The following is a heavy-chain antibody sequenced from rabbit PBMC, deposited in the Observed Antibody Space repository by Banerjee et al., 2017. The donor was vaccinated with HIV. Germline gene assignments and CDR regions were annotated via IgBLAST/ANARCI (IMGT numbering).Heavy chain of an antibody. CDR3: ARDYADSSYYFNL. V-gene: IGHV1S45*01. Sequence: QEQLEESGGDLVKPGASLTLTCTASGFSFSSNYYMCWVRQAPGKGLEWIACIYTGSSGSTYYASWAKGRFTISKTSSTTVTLQMTSLTAADTATYFCARDYADSSYYFNLWGPGTLVTVS. CDR1: GFSFSSNYY. J-gene: IGHJ4*01. CDR2: IYTGSSGST. D-gene: IGHD8-1*01.